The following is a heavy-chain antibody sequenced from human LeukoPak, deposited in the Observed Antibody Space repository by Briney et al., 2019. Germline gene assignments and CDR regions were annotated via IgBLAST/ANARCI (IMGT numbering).Heavy chain of an antibody. CDR2: ISYDGSKK. D-gene: IGHD6-19*01. CDR3: ASQYSSGWRKFDY. V-gene: IGHV3-30-3*01. J-gene: IGHJ4*02. Sequence: GRSLRLSCAASGFTFSSYAMHWVRQAPGKGLEWVAVISYDGSKKYYADSVKGRFTISRDNSKNTLYLQMNSLRAEDTAVYYCASQYSSGWRKFDYWGQGTLVTVSS. CDR1: GFTFSSYA.